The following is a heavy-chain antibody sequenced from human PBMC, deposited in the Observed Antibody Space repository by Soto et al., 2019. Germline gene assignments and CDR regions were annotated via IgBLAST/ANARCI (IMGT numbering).Heavy chain of an antibody. D-gene: IGHD2-2*02. CDR3: ARHDIVVVPAAIHYYYYGMDV. J-gene: IGHJ6*02. Sequence: GESLKISCKGPGYSFTSYWISWVRQMPGKGLEWMGRIDPSDSYTNSSPSFQGHVTISADKSISTAYLQWSSLKASDTAMYYCARHDIVVVPAAIHYYYYGMDVWGQGTTVTVSS. V-gene: IGHV5-10-1*01. CDR2: IDPSDSYT. CDR1: GYSFTSYW.